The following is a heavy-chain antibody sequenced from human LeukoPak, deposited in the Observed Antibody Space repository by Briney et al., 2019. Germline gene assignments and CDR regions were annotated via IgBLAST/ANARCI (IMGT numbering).Heavy chain of an antibody. CDR1: GFTFSSYA. CDR3: ARGSLSGYNYVGAY. Sequence: GGSPRLSCAASGFTFSSYAMHRVRQAPGKGLEWVAVISFDRSNKYYADSVKGRFTISRDNSENTLYLQMDSLRPEDTAVYFCARGSLSGYNYVGAYWGQGAPVTVSS. J-gene: IGHJ4*02. V-gene: IGHV3-30-3*01. CDR2: ISFDRSNK. D-gene: IGHD3-22*01.